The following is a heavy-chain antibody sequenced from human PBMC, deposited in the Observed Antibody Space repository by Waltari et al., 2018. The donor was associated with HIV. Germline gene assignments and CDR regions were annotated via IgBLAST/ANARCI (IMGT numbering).Heavy chain of an antibody. CDR3: ARDSPFYYGSGTYRNLDY. D-gene: IGHD3-10*01. CDR1: GYPFTNHG. CDR2: VSAHTGET. J-gene: IGHJ4*02. Sequence: QVRLVQSGGEVKKPGASVKVSCKASGYPFTNHGISWVRKAPGQGLEWMAWVSAHTGETNYPQTLHGRISVTTDKSTTTAYLELRGLRSDDAATYYCARDSPFYYGSGTYRNLDYWGQGTLVTVSS. V-gene: IGHV1-18*01.